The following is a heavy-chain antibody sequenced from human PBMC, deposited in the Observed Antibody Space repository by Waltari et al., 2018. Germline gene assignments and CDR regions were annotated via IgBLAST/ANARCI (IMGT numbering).Heavy chain of an antibody. CDR3: GSGSAWYGYFDL. J-gene: IGHJ2*01. CDR1: GFTFSSYA. V-gene: IGHV3-23*01. D-gene: IGHD6-19*01. CDR2: ISGSGGST. Sequence: EVQLLESGGGLVQPGGSLRLSCAASGFTFSSYAMSWVRQAPGKGLEWVSAISGSGGSTYYADSVKGRFTISRDNSKNTLYLQMNSLRAEDTAVYYCGSGSAWYGYFDLWGRGTLVTVSS.